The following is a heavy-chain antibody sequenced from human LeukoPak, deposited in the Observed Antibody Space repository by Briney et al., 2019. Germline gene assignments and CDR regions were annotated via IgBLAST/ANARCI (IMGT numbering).Heavy chain of an antibody. CDR2: ISAYNGNT. D-gene: IGHD6-19*01. Sequence: ASVKVSCKASGYTFTNYGISWVRQAPGQGLEWMGWISAYNGNTNYAQKLQGRVTMTTDTSTNTAYMELRSLRSDDTAVYYCARDQVRTVAGTYYYYGMDVWGQGITVTVSS. J-gene: IGHJ6*02. V-gene: IGHV1-18*01. CDR3: ARDQVRTVAGTYYYYGMDV. CDR1: GYTFTNYG.